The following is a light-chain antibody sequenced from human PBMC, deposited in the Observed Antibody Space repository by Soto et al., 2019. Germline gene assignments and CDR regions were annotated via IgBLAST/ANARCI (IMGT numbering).Light chain of an antibody. Sequence: QSALTQPPSASGSPGQSVTISCTGTSSDVGGYNCVSWYQQHPGKVPKLMISEVNKRPSGVPDRFSGSKSGNTASLTISGLQAEDEADYYCSSYTSGSALYVFGTGTKLTVL. J-gene: IGLJ1*01. V-gene: IGLV2-8*01. CDR3: SSYTSGSALYV. CDR1: SSDVGGYNC. CDR2: EVN.